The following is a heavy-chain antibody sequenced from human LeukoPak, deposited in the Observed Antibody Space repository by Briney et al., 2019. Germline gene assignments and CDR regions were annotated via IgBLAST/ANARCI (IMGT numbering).Heavy chain of an antibody. CDR3: ARDFPDYYDSSGPPPSDY. V-gene: IGHV3-21*01. CDR2: ISASSLYI. CDR1: GFSFTNYN. J-gene: IGHJ4*02. Sequence: GGSLRLSCAASGFSFTNYNMNWVRQSPGKGLEWVSSISASSLYIYYAASVKGRFIISRDNTKNLLYLQMNSLRAEDTAVYYCARDFPDYYDSSGPPPSDYWGQGTLVTVSS. D-gene: IGHD3-22*01.